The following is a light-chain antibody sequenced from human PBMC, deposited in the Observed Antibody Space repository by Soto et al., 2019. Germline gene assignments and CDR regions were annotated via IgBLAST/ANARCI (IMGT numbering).Light chain of an antibody. Sequence: QSALTQPASMSGSPGQSITISCTGSSTDVGGYTYVSWYQQFPGKPPKLMIYEVSNRPSGVSNRFSGSKSGNTASLTISGLQAEDEADYYCSSYTSGSTLVFGGGTKLTVL. J-gene: IGLJ3*02. CDR1: STDVGGYTY. V-gene: IGLV2-14*03. CDR2: EVS. CDR3: SSYTSGSTLV.